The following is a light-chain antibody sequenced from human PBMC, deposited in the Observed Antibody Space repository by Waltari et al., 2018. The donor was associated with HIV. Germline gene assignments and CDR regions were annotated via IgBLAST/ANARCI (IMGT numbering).Light chain of an antibody. CDR2: DVS. CDR3: CSFSAGSASWI. J-gene: IGLJ2*01. V-gene: IGLV2-23*02. CDR1: SSDVGTFDL. Sequence: QSALTQPASVSGSPGQSITVSCTGTSSDVGTFDLVSWYPHHPGEAPKVLIHDVSKRPSGVSSRFSGSKSGNTASLTISGLQAEDESIYYCCSFSAGSASWIFGGGTTLTVL.